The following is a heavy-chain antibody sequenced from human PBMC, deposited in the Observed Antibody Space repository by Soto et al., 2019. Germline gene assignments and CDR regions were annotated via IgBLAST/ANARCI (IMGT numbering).Heavy chain of an antibody. CDR1: GFTFSSSA. V-gene: IGHV3-23*01. CDR2: ISGSGGST. CDR3: AKVFNSGYDWHAFDI. J-gene: IGHJ3*02. D-gene: IGHD5-12*01. Sequence: PGGSLRLSCAASGFTFSSSAMSWVRQAPGKGLEWVSAISGSGGSTYYADSVKGRFTISRDNSKNTLYLQMNSLRAEDTAVYYCAKVFNSGYDWHAFDIWGQGTMVTVSS.